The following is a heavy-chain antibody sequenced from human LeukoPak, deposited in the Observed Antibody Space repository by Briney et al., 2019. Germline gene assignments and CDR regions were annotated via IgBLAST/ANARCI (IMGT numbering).Heavy chain of an antibody. D-gene: IGHD6-13*01. V-gene: IGHV3-11*01. CDR1: GFTLSDYY. Sequence: TGGSLRLSCAASGFTLSDYYLTWIRQAPGKGLEWVSYITSRGSTIYHADSVKGRFTISRDNAKNSLYLQMNSLRAEDTAVYYCARWLRGIADEDGVDVWGQGTTVTVSS. J-gene: IGHJ6*02. CDR2: ITSRGSTI. CDR3: ARWLRGIADEDGVDV.